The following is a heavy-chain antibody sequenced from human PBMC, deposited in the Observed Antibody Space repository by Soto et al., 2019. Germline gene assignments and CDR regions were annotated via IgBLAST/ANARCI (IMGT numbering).Heavy chain of an antibody. CDR3: AKSPMRRPYYYGMDV. CDR1: GFTFSSYG. J-gene: IGHJ6*02. CDR2: ISYDGSNK. V-gene: IGHV3-30*18. Sequence: PGXSLRLSCAASGFTFSSYGIHWVGQAPGKGLEWVAVISYDGSNKYYADSVKGRFTISRDNSKNTLYLQMNSLRAEDTAVYYCAKSPMRRPYYYGMDVWGQGTTVTVSS. D-gene: IGHD1-1*01.